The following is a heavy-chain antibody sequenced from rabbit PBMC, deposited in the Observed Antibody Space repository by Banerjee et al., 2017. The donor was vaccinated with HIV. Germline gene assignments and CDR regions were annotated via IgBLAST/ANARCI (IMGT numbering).Heavy chain of an antibody. CDR2: IHTTSGIT. V-gene: IGHV1S45*01. J-gene: IGHJ3*01. Sequence: QEQLEESGGDLVKPGASLTLTCTASGFSFSSSYWICWVRQAPGKGLEWIGCIHTTSGITYYASWAKGRFTISKTSSTTVTLQMTSLTAADTATYFCARDGYADYGYGGFGLWGQGTLVTVS. CDR3: ARDGYADYGYGGFGL. D-gene: IGHD6-1*01. CDR1: GFSFSSSYW.